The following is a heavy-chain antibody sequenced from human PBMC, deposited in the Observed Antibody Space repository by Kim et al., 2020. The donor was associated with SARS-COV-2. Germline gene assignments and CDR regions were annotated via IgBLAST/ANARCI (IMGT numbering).Heavy chain of an antibody. J-gene: IGHJ6*01. D-gene: IGHD3-10*02. V-gene: IGHV4-59*08. CDR1: GASTKSYY. Sequence: SETLSLTCSVSGASTKSYYWSWIRQSPGKGLEHIGYIYSSASATYNPSLKSRVTISLDTSKNQISLKMGSLTATDTAVYYCARHFVVRGVSRGYYPVDF. CDR2: IYSSASA. CDR3: ARHFVVRGVSRGYYPVDF.